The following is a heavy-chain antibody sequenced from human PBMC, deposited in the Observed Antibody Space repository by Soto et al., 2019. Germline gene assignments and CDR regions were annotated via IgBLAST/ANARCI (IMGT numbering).Heavy chain of an antibody. CDR2: IYYSGST. D-gene: IGHD4-17*01. CDR3: ARALINYGDYVDY. CDR1: GGSLSSSSYY. V-gene: IGHV4-39*01. Sequence: SDTLSLTCTVSGGSLSSSSYYWGWIRQPPGKGLEWIGSIYYSGSTYYNPSLKSRVTISVDTSKNQFSLKLSSVTAADTAVYYCARALINYGDYVDYWGQGTLVTVSS. J-gene: IGHJ4*02.